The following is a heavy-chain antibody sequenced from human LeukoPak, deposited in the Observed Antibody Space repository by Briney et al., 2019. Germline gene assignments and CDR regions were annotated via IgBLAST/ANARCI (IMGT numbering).Heavy chain of an antibody. Sequence: ASVKVSCKASGYTFTSYYMHWVRQAPGQGLEWMGIINPSGGSTSYAQKFQGRVTMTRDMSTSTVYMELSSLRSEDTAVYYCARDPPDWGARIGPFDPWGQGTLVTVSS. J-gene: IGHJ5*02. V-gene: IGHV1-46*01. D-gene: IGHD7-27*01. CDR2: INPSGGST. CDR1: GYTFTSYY. CDR3: ARDPPDWGARIGPFDP.